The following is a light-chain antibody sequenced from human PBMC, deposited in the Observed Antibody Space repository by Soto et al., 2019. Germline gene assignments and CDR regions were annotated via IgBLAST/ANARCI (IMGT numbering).Light chain of an antibody. V-gene: IGKV4-1*01. CDR1: QSVLYSSNNKNY. J-gene: IGKJ5*01. CDR3: QQYYSPPST. CDR2: WAS. Sequence: DIVMTQSPDSLAVALGERATINCKSSQSVLYSSNNKNYLAWYQQKPGQPPKLLIYWASTRESGVPDRFSGSWSGTDFTLTISRLHAEDVAVYYCQQYYSPPSTFGQGTRLEIK.